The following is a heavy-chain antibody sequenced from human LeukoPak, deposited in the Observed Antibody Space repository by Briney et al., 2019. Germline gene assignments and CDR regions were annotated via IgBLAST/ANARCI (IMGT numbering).Heavy chain of an antibody. V-gene: IGHV5-51*03. CDR1: GYSFTSYW. J-gene: IGHJ6*03. CDR2: IYPGDSDT. Sequence: GESLTLSCTGSGYSFTSYWIGWVRQMPGKGLEWVGFIYPGDSDTIYSPSFQGQLTISADKSISTAYLQWNSLKASDTAMYYCARGRSMAAEGDYMDVWGKGTTVTVSS. D-gene: IGHD6-6*01. CDR3: ARGRSMAAEGDYMDV.